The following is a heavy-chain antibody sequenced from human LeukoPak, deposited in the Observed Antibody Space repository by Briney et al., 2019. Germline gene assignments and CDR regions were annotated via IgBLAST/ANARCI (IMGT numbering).Heavy chain of an antibody. CDR3: ARVRPPTCPFDP. J-gene: IGHJ5*02. V-gene: IGHV1-46*03. CDR1: GYTFTGYY. CDR2: INPSGGST. Sequence: GASVKVSCKASGYTFTGYYMHWVRQAPGQGLEWMGIINPSGGSTSYAQKFQGRVTMTRDTSTSTVYMELSSLRSEDTAVYYCARVRPPTCPFDPWGQGTLVTVSS.